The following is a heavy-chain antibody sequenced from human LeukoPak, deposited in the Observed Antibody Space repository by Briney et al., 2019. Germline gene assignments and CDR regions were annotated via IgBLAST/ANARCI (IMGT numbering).Heavy chain of an antibody. V-gene: IGHV1-2*02. CDR1: GYTFTGYY. Sequence: ASVKVSCKASGYTFTGYYMHWVRQAPGQGLEWMGWINPNSGGTNYAQKFQGRVTMTRDTSISTAYMELSRLRSDDTAVYYCARDLSYSSSQAWFDPRGQGTLVTVSS. CDR2: INPNSGGT. J-gene: IGHJ5*02. CDR3: ARDLSYSSSQAWFDP. D-gene: IGHD6-13*01.